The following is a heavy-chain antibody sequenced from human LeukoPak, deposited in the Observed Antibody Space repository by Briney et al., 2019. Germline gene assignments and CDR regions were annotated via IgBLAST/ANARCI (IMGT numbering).Heavy chain of an antibody. J-gene: IGHJ4*02. CDR2: IYSGGST. CDR1: GFTVSSNY. V-gene: IGHV3-53*01. CDR3: ARVSLYDSSGYYLYYFDY. D-gene: IGHD3-22*01. Sequence: PGGSLRLSCAASGFTVSSNYMSWVRQAPGKGLEGVSVIYSGGSTYHADSVKGRFTISRDKSKNTLYLQMNSLRAEDTAVYYCARVSLYDSSGYYLYYFDYWGQGTLVTVSS.